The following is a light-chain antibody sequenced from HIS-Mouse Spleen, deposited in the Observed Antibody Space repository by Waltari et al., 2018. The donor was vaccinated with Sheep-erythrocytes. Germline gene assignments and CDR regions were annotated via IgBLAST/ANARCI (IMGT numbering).Light chain of an antibody. V-gene: IGLV2-23*01. CDR1: RSDVGSYTL. Sequence: QSALTQPASVSGSPGQSLTISCTATRSDVGSYTLISWDQQHPGNAPKLMIYEGNNRPSGVSNRFSGSKSGNTASLTISGLQAEDEADYYCCSYAGSSTPWVFGGGTKLTVL. J-gene: IGLJ3*02. CDR3: CSYAGSSTPWV. CDR2: EGN.